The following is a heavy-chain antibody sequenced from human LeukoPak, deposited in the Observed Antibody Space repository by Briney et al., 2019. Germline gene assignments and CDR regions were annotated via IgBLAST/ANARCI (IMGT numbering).Heavy chain of an antibody. D-gene: IGHD6-13*01. CDR2: IWYDGSNK. CDR3: ARDYSSSWYRGVQAFDI. V-gene: IGHV3-33*08. CDR1: GFTFSSYG. Sequence: GGSLRLSCAASGFTFSSYGMHWVRQAPGKGLEWVAVIWYDGSNKYYADSVKGRFTISRDNSKNTLYLQMNSLRAEDTAVYYCARDYSSSWYRGVQAFDIWGQGTMVAVSS. J-gene: IGHJ3*02.